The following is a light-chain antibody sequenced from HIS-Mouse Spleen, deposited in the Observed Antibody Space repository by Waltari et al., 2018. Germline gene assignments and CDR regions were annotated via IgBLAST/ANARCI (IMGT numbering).Light chain of an antibody. V-gene: IGKV3-15*01. CDR1: QSVSSN. Sequence: EIVMTQSPATLSVSPVERATLSCRASQSVSSNLAWYQQKPGQAPRPLIYGASTRATGIPARFSGSGSATEFTLTISSMQSEDFAVYYCQQYNNWPSWTFGQGTKVEIK. CDR3: QQYNNWPSWT. CDR2: GAS. J-gene: IGKJ1*01.